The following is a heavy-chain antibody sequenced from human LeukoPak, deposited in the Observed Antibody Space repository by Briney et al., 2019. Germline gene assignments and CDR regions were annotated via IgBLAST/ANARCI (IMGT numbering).Heavy chain of an antibody. CDR1: GFSFSSYA. CDR2: ISSNGGST. D-gene: IGHD6-13*01. CDR3: AREGYSSSWYYFDY. J-gene: IGHJ4*02. V-gene: IGHV3-64*01. Sequence: GGSLRLSCAGSGFSFSSYAMSWVRQAPGKGLEYVSAISSNGGSTYYANSVKGRFTISRDNSKNTLYLQMGSLRAEDMAVYYCAREGYSSSWYYFDYWGQGTLVTVSS.